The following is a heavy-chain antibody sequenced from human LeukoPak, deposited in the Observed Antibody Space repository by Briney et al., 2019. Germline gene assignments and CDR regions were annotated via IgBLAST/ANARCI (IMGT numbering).Heavy chain of an antibody. Sequence: GGSLRLSCAASGFTFSSYGMSWVRQAPGKGLEWVSAISGSGGSTYYADSVKGRFTISRDNSKNTLYLQMNSLRAEDTAVYYCATPQIMITFGGVIAPFDYWGQGNLVTVSS. D-gene: IGHD3-16*02. V-gene: IGHV3-23*01. CDR1: GFTFSSYG. J-gene: IGHJ4*02. CDR2: ISGSGGST. CDR3: ATPQIMITFGGVIAPFDY.